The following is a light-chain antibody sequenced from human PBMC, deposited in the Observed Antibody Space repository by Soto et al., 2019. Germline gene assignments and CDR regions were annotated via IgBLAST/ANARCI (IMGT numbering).Light chain of an antibody. CDR2: GAS. CDR1: QSVSSN. J-gene: IGKJ4*01. V-gene: IGKV3D-15*01. Sequence: EIVMTQSPATLSVSPGERATLSCRASQSVSSNLAWYQQKPGQAPRLHIYGASTRATGIPARFSGSGSGTEFTLTISSLQSEDIAVYYCQQYNNWPLTTFGGGTKVEIK. CDR3: QQYNNWPLTT.